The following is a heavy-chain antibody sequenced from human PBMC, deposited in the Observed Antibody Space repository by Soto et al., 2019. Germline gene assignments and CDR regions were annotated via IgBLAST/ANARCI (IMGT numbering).Heavy chain of an antibody. CDR1: GGTFSTFG. V-gene: IGHV1-69*13. CDR2: IIPFFGTA. D-gene: IGHD3-16*01. Sequence: ASVKVSCKTSGGTFSTFGISWVRQAPGQGLEWMGGIIPFFGTAEYSQKFEDRITITADESTNTVYMDLRSLTSEDTAIYYCARTAPMDAGDKYYYDFWGQGALVIGSS. CDR3: ARTAPMDAGDKYYYDF. J-gene: IGHJ4*02.